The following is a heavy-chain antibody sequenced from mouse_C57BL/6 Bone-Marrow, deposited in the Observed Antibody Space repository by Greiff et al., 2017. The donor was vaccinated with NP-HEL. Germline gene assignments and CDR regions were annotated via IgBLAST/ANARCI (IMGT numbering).Heavy chain of an antibody. CDR1: GFNIKDYY. D-gene: IGHD1-1*01. CDR3: ARSFLITTVVATNYFDY. CDR2: IDPEDGET. J-gene: IGHJ2*01. V-gene: IGHV14-2*01. Sequence: VQLQQSGAELVKPGASVKLSCTASGFNIKDYYMHWVKQRTEQGLEWIGRIDPEDGETKYVPKFQGKATITADTSSNTAYLQLSSLTSEDTAVYYCARSFLITTVVATNYFDYWGQGTTLTVSS.